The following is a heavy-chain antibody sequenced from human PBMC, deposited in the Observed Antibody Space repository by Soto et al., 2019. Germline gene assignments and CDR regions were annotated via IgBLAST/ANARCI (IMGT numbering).Heavy chain of an antibody. V-gene: IGHV4-34*01. D-gene: IGHD1-26*01. CDR1: GGSFSGYY. CDR3: ARGLVGAIIEFDP. CDR2: INHSGST. J-gene: IGHJ5*02. Sequence: SETLSLTCAVYGGSFSGYYWSWIRQPPGKGLEWIGEINHSGSTNYNPSLKSRVTISVDTSKNQFSLRLSSVTAADTAVYYCARGLVGAIIEFDPWGQGTLVTVSS.